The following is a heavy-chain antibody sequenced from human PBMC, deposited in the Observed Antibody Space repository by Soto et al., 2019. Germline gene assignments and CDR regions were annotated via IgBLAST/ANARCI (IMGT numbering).Heavy chain of an antibody. Sequence: GGSLRLSCAASGFTYTRYSMNWVRQAPGKGLEWVSSISSTTNYIYYGDSMKGRFTISRDDAKNSLYLEMNSLRAEDTAVYYCARESEDLTSNFDYWGQGTLVTVSS. V-gene: IGHV3-21*06. CDR1: GFTYTRYS. J-gene: IGHJ4*02. CDR3: ARESEDLTSNFDY. CDR2: ISSTTNYI.